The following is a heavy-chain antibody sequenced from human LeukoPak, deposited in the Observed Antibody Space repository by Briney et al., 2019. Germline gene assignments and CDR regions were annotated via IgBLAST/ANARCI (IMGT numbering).Heavy chain of an antibody. CDR3: ARFPTHYYFDY. V-gene: IGHV3-7*01. CDR1: GFTFSSHW. J-gene: IGHJ4*02. Sequence: GGSLRLSCGASGFTFSSHWMSWVRQAPGKGLEWVANIKLDGSEKYYVDSVKGRFTISRDNAKNSLYLQMDSLRAKDTAVYYCARFPTHYYFDYWGQGTLVTVSS. CDR2: IKLDGSEK.